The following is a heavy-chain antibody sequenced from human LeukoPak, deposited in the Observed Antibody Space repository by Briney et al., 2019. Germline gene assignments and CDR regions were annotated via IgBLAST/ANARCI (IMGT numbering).Heavy chain of an antibody. Sequence: GGSLRLSCAASGFTFSSYGMHWVRQAPGKGLEWVAVIWYDGSNKYYADSVKGRFTISRDNSKNTLYLQMNSLRAEATAVYFCARDSSGWTFDYGGQGTLATVSS. J-gene: IGHJ4*02. CDR3: ARDSSGWTFDY. CDR2: IWYDGSNK. D-gene: IGHD6-19*01. V-gene: IGHV3-33*01. CDR1: GFTFSSYG.